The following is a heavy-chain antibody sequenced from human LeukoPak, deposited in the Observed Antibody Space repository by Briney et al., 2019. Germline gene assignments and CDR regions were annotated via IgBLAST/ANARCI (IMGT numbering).Heavy chain of an antibody. J-gene: IGHJ4*02. V-gene: IGHV1-18*01. CDR1: GYTFTSYG. CDR2: ISAYNGNT. Sequence: GASVKVSCKASGYTFTSYGISWVRQAPGQGLEWMGWISAYNGNTNYAQKFQGRVTITRDTSASTAYMELSSLRSEDTAVYYCASQPYSSSSLDYWGQGTLVTVSS. CDR3: ASQPYSSSSLDY. D-gene: IGHD6-6*01.